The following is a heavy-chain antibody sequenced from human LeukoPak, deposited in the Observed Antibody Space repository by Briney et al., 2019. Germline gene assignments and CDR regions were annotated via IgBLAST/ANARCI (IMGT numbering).Heavy chain of an antibody. CDR3: ARRPGN. D-gene: IGHD1-14*01. J-gene: IGHJ4*02. CDR1: GFAVGSNY. V-gene: IGHV3-53*01. Sequence: GGSLRLSCVASGFAVGSNYMSWVRQAPGKGLEWVSLIYSGGAIRYADSVKGRFTISRDSSKNTLFLQMNDLTVGDTARYYCARRPGNWGQGILVTVSS. CDR2: IYSGGAI.